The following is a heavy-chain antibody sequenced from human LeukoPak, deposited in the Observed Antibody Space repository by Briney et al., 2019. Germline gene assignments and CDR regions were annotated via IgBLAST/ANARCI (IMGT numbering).Heavy chain of an antibody. CDR2: IDYRGST. CDR3: ARSRSGYSYDHAAFEI. Sequence: PSETLSLTCTVSGGSISSYYWSWLRQPPGKGLEWIAYIDYRGSTTYNPSLRSRVTISVDTSRNQFSLKLYSVTAADTAVYYCARSRSGYSYDHAAFEIWGQGTMVTVSS. D-gene: IGHD5-18*01. J-gene: IGHJ3*02. V-gene: IGHV4-59*01. CDR1: GGSISSYY.